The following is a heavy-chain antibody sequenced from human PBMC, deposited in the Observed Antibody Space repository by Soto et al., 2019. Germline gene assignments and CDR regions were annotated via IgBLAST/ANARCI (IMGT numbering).Heavy chain of an antibody. V-gene: IGHV4-59*08. Sequence: SETLSLTCTVSGGSLSNYYWSWTRQPPGKGLEWIGYIYYAGTTTYNPSLKSRVTISLDTSKNQFSLKLDSVTAADTAVYYCARLGGYYQALDSWGQGTLVTV. J-gene: IGHJ4*02. CDR2: IYYAGTT. CDR1: GGSLSNYY. CDR3: ARLGGYYQALDS. D-gene: IGHD3-22*01.